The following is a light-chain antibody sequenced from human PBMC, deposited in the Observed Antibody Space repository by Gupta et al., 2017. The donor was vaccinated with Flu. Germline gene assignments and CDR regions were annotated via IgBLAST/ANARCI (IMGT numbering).Light chain of an antibody. J-gene: IGKJ1*01. CDR1: QSVGSRS. V-gene: IGKV3-20*01. CDR2: GAS. CDR3: QQYDRSPWT. Sequence: EIVLTQSPGTLSWSPGERATLSCRASQSVGSRSLAWYQQKPGQAPRLLIYGASTRATDIPDRFSGTGSGTDFTLTISRLEPEEFAVYYCQQYDRSPWTFGQGTKVEI.